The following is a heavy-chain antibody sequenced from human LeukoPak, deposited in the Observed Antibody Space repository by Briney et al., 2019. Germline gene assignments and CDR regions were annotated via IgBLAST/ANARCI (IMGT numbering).Heavy chain of an antibody. CDR3: VRDKVVGPTLFDY. D-gene: IGHD1-26*01. J-gene: IGHJ4*02. V-gene: IGHV3-53*01. CDR1: GFSVSSKY. CDR2: LYSGGST. Sequence: PGGSLRLSCAASGFSVSSKYMIWVRQAPGMGLEWVSVLYSGGSTYYADSVKGRFTISRDNAKNSLYLQMDSLRAEDTAVYYCVRDKVVGPTLFDYWGQGTLVTVSS.